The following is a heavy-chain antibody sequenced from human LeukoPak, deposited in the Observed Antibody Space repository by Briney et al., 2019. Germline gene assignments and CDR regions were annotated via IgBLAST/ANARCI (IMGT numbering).Heavy chain of an antibody. V-gene: IGHV3-23*01. J-gene: IGHJ6*02. CDR1: GFTFSDYA. D-gene: IGHD3-9*01. Sequence: GGSLRLSCAASGFTFSDYAMTWVRQVPGKGLEWVSGISNNGGRTYSARSVRGRFTISRDNSKNMLYLQMNSLRVDDTAVYYCAKDVAGAALPYFGLDVWGQGTTVTVSS. CDR2: ISNNGGRT. CDR3: AKDVAGAALPYFGLDV.